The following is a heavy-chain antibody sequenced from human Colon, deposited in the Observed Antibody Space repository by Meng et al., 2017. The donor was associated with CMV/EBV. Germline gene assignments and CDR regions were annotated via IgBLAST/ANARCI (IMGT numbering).Heavy chain of an antibody. CDR3: AKDRAYCGSFSCSPNYFDG. J-gene: IGHJ4*02. V-gene: IGHV3-21*04. CDR1: GFTFSSYS. D-gene: IGHD2-21*01. CDR2: ISSSSSYI. Sequence: GSLRLSCAASGFTFSSYSMNWVRQAPGKGLEWVSSISSSSSYIYYADSVKGRFTISRDNSKNTLYLRMIDLRAEDTAMYYCAKDRAYCGSFSCSPNYFDGWGQGNLVTVSS.